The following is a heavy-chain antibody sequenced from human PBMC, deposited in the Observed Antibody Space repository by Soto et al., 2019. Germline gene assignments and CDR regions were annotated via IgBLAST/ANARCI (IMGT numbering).Heavy chain of an antibody. J-gene: IGHJ4*02. D-gene: IGHD3-9*01. V-gene: IGHV4-34*01. Sequence: SETLSLTCAVYGGSFSGYYWSWIRQPPGKGLEWIGEINHSGSTNYNPSLKSRVTISVDTSKNQFSLKLSSVTAADTAVYYCARARYYDILTGYISGYFDYWGQGTLVTVSS. CDR1: GGSFSGYY. CDR2: INHSGST. CDR3: ARARYYDILTGYISGYFDY.